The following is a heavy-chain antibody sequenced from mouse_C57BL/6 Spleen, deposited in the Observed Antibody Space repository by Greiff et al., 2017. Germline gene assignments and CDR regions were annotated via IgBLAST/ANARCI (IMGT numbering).Heavy chain of an antibody. J-gene: IGHJ4*01. Sequence: DVMLVESGGGLVKPGGSLKLSCAASGFTFSDYGMHWVRQAPEKGLEWVAYISSGSSTIYYADTVKGRFTISRDNAKNTLFLQMTSLRSEDTAMYYCARPHYDYGYAMDYWGQGTSVTVSS. CDR3: ARPHYDYGYAMDY. CDR1: GFTFSDYG. D-gene: IGHD2-4*01. V-gene: IGHV5-17*01. CDR2: ISSGSSTI.